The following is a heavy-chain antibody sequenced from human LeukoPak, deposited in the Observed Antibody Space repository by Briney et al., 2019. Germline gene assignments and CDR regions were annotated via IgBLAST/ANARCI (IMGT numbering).Heavy chain of an antibody. CDR3: AKDMGAAAGTRFRAFDI. CDR1: GFTFDNYA. D-gene: IGHD6-13*01. CDR2: VTWNSGDI. V-gene: IGHV3-9*03. Sequence: SGGSLRLSCAASGFTFDNYAMHWVRQAPGKGLEWVSGVTWNSGDIDYADSVKGRFTISRDNAKNSLYLQMNSLRAEDMALYYCAKDMGAAAGTRFRAFDIWGQGTMVTVSS. J-gene: IGHJ3*02.